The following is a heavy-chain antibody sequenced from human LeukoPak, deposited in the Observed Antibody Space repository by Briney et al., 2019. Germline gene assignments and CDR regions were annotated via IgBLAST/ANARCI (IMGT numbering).Heavy chain of an antibody. CDR3: ARSVDPTGTTTGY. Sequence: PSETLSLTCTVSGGSISSSSYYWGWIRQPPGKGLEWIGSIYYSGSTYYNPSLKSRVTISVDTSKNQFSLKLSSVTAADTAVYYCARSVDPTGTTTGYWGQGTLVTVSS. J-gene: IGHJ4*02. CDR2: IYYSGST. V-gene: IGHV4-39*01. CDR1: GGSISSSSYY. D-gene: IGHD1-7*01.